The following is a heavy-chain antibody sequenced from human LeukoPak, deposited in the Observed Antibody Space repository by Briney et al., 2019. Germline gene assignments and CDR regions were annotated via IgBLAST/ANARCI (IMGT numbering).Heavy chain of an antibody. D-gene: IGHD2-15*01. CDR1: GDIVSSNSAA. Sequence: PSQTLSLTCAISGDIVSSNSAAWNWIRQSPSRGLEWLGRTYYRSKWYNDYAVSVKSRITINPDTSKNQSSLQLNSVTPEDTAVYYCARQAVVVVAATSFDYWGQGTLVTVSS. CDR3: ARQAVVVVAATSFDY. J-gene: IGHJ4*02. V-gene: IGHV6-1*01. CDR2: TYYRSKWYN.